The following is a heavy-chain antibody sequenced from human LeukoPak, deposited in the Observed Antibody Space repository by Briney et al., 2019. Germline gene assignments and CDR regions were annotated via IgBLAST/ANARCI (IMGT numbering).Heavy chain of an antibody. Sequence: SETLSLTCAASGVYSSGFYYSWVRQTPGKGLEWIGETNPGGSPNYNPSLKSRVTISGDRSKNEVSLWLTSVTAADTGVYYCVRSHRSGGTCFDVWGQGTLVTASS. J-gene: IGHJ4*02. V-gene: IGHV4-34*01. CDR2: TNPGGSP. CDR1: GVYSSGFY. CDR3: VRSHRSGGTCFDV. D-gene: IGHD2-15*01.